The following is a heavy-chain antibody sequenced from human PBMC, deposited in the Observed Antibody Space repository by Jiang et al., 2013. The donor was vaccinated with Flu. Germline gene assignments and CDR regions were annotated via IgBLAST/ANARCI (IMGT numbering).Heavy chain of an antibody. D-gene: IGHD3-16*01. Sequence: QSGAEVKKPGASVKVSCKASGYTFTTYAIHWVRQAPGQRLEWMGRINAGDGYTKYSQRFQGRVTITRDTFASTAYMELSSLRSEDTAVYYCARGGGVTRILRGYNWFDPGARGPRSPSPQ. V-gene: IGHV1-3*01. CDR2: INAGDGYT. CDR1: GYTFTTYA. J-gene: IGHJ5*02. CDR3: ARGGGVTRILRGYNWFDP.